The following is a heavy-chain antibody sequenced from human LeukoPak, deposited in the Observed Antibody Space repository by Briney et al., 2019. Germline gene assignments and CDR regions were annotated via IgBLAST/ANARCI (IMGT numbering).Heavy chain of an antibody. V-gene: IGHV3-11*01. J-gene: IGHJ4*02. CDR3: AKSPSDTAMVL. CDR1: GFTFSDYY. CDR2: ISSSGSTI. D-gene: IGHD5-18*01. Sequence: GGSLRLSCAASGFTFSDYYMSWIRQAPGKGLEWVSYISSSGSTIYYADSVKGRFTISRDNSKNTLYLQMNSLRAEDTAVYYCAKSPSDTAMVLWGRGTLVTVSS.